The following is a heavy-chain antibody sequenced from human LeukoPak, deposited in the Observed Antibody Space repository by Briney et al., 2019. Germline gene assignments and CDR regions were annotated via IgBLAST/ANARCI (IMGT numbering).Heavy chain of an antibody. V-gene: IGHV4-4*09. CDR1: GGSISSYY. CDR3: ARHEIGYYDFWSGYSKQYNWFDP. CDR2: IYTSGST. Sequence: SETLSLTCTVSGGSISSYYWSWIRQPPGKGLEWIGYIYTSGSTNYNPSVKSRVTISVDTSKNQFSLKLSSVTAADTAVYYCARHEIGYYDFWSGYSKQYNWFDPWGQGTLVTVSS. D-gene: IGHD3-3*01. J-gene: IGHJ5*02.